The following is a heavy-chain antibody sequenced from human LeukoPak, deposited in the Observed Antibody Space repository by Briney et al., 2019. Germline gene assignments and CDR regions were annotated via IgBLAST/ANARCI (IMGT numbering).Heavy chain of an antibody. CDR2: IYTSGST. CDR1: GGSISSYY. Sequence: SETLSLTSTVSGGSISSYYWSWIRQPAGKGLEWLGRIYTSGSTNYNPSLKSRVTMSVDTSKNQFSLKLSSVTAADTAVYYCARDWNHYYYYYMDVWGKGTTVTVSS. CDR3: ARDWNHYYYYYMDV. D-gene: IGHD1-1*01. V-gene: IGHV4-4*07. J-gene: IGHJ6*03.